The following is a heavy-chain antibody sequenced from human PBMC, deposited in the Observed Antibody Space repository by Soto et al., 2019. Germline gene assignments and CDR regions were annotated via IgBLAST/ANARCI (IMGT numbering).Heavy chain of an antibody. V-gene: IGHV3-30-3*01. CDR2: ISYDGSNK. D-gene: IGHD3-3*01. CDR1: GFTFSSYA. J-gene: IGHJ3*01. CDR3: ARNMRPFWDGFDL. Sequence: GGSLRLSCAASGFTFSSYAMNWVRQAPGKGLEWVAIISYDGSNKYYADSVKGRFTISRDNSKNTLYLQMNSLTVEDTAVYYCARNMRPFWDGFDLWGQGTMVT.